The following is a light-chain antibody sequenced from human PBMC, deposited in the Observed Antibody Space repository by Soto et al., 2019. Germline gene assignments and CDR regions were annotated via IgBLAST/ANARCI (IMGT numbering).Light chain of an antibody. V-gene: IGKV1-33*01. J-gene: IGKJ5*01. CDR2: DAS. CDR1: QDINNY. Sequence: DIHMTQSPSSLSASVGNRVTIICQASQDINNYLNWYQQKPGKAPKLLIYDASNLETGVPSRFSGSGSGTDFTFTISSLQPEDIATYYCQQYDNFPTFGQGTRLEIK. CDR3: QQYDNFPT.